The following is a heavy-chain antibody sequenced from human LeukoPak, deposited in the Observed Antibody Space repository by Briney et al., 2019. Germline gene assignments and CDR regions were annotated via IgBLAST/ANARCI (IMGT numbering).Heavy chain of an antibody. D-gene: IGHD5-12*01. J-gene: IGHJ4*02. CDR2: INPNSGGT. CDR3: ARALPDSQAYSGYVTKPYDCDY. V-gene: IGHV1-2*02. CDR1: GYTFSAYY. Sequence: ASVKISCKASGYTFSAYYMEWVRQAPGQGLEWMGWINPNSGGTNYAQKFQGKLTMTRDTSISTAYRELSSLTSDDTAVYYCARALPDSQAYSGYVTKPYDCDYWGQGTLVTVSS.